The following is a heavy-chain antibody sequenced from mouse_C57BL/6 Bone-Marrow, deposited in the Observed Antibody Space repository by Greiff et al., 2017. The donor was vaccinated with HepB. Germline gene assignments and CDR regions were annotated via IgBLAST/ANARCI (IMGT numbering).Heavy chain of an antibody. CDR1: GFTFSSYG. V-gene: IGHV5-6*01. Sequence: EVKLVESGGDLVKPGGSLKLSCAASGFTFSSYGMSWVRQTPDKRLEWVATISSGGSYTYYPDSVKGRFTISRDNAKNTLYLQMSSLKSEDTAMYYCARQRDYYGSFSFDYWSQGTTLTVSS. CDR3: ARQRDYYGSFSFDY. CDR2: ISSGGSYT. D-gene: IGHD1-1*01. J-gene: IGHJ2*01.